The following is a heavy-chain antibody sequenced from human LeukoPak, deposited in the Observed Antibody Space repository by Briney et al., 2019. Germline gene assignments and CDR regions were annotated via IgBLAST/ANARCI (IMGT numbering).Heavy chain of an antibody. D-gene: IGHD2-2*01. J-gene: IGHJ4*02. V-gene: IGHV4-34*01. CDR2: INHSGST. CDR3: ARGFRYCSSTSCYVGRYYFDY. CDR1: GGSFSGYY. Sequence: SETLSLTCAVYGGSFSGYYWSWIRQPPGKGLEWIGEINHSGSTNYNPSLKSRVTISVDTSKNQFSLKLSSVTAADTAVYYCARGFRYCSSTSCYVGRYYFDYWGQGTLVTVSS.